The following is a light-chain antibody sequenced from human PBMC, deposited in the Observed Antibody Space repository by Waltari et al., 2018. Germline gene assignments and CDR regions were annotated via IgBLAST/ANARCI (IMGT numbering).Light chain of an antibody. Sequence: SSELTQDPAVSVALGQTVRVTCQGDSLRSMYHSWYQQKPGQAPVLVIYGKNNRPSGIPDRFSGSSSGNTASLTITGAQAEDEADYYCNSRDSSGNHVVFGGGTKLTVL. CDR3: NSRDSSGNHVV. V-gene: IGLV3-19*01. CDR2: GKN. CDR1: SLRSMY. J-gene: IGLJ2*01.